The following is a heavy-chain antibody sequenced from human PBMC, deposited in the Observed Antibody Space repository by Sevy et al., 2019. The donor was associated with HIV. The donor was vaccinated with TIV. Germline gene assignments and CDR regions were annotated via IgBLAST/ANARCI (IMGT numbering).Heavy chain of an antibody. CDR3: ARGGTIFGLVRHYFDY. CDR2: IYSDGST. Sequence: GGSLRLSCAASGFSVNSNYMTWVRQAPGKGLDWVSIIYSDGSTKYADALKGRFTISRDNSKNTMYLQMNSRRVEDTAVYYCARGGTIFGLVRHYFDYWGQGTLVTVSS. J-gene: IGHJ4*02. D-gene: IGHD3-3*01. CDR1: GFSVNSNY. V-gene: IGHV3-66*01.